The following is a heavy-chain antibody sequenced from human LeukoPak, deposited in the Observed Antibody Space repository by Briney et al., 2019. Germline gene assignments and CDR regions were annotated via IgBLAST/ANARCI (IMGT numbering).Heavy chain of an antibody. CDR1: GFTFADYG. J-gene: IGHJ6*03. V-gene: IGHV3-20*04. CDR2: INWNGGGT. CDR3: AKDSYYYYIDV. Sequence: GGSLRLSCAASGFTFADYGMTWVRQAPGKGLEWVAGINWNGGGTGYADSVKDRFTISRDNAKNSLYLQMNSLRTEDTAVYYCAKDSYYYYIDVWGKGTTVTVSS.